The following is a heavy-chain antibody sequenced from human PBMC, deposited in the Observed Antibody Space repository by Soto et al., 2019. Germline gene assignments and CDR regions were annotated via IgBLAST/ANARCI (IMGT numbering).Heavy chain of an antibody. CDR1: GFTFSSYG. CDR2: IWYDGSNK. J-gene: IGHJ4*02. Sequence: PGGSLRLSCAASGFTFSSYGMHWVRQAPGKGLEWVAVIWYDGSNKYYADSVKGRFTISRDNSKNTLYLQMNSLRAEDTAVYYCARDRGLDDFWSGYYSAFDYWGQGTLVTVSS. V-gene: IGHV3-33*01. D-gene: IGHD3-3*01. CDR3: ARDRGLDDFWSGYYSAFDY.